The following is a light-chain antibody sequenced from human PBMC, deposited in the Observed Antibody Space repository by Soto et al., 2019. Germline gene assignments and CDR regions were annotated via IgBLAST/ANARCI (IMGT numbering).Light chain of an antibody. CDR2: AAS. CDR3: QKYNGDS. CDR1: QGISNS. V-gene: IGKV1-27*01. J-gene: IGKJ3*01. Sequence: DIQMTQSPSSLSASVGDRVTIPCRASQGISNSLAWDQQKPGKVPKLLIYAASTLPSGVPPRFSDRGSGTDFTHTISSLQREDVAAHYCQKYNGDSFGPGTKVDIK.